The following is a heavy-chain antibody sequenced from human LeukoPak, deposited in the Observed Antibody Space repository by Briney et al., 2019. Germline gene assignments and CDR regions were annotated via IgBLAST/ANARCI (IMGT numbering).Heavy chain of an antibody. CDR3: ARGSFGAGVGATMDDACDI. Sequence: GGSLRLSCAASGFTFSSYIIHWVRQAPGKGLEWVAVISYDGTDKYYADSVKGRFTISRDNSKNTLYVQMNSLRAEDAAVYYCARGSFGAGVGATMDDACDIWGQGTMVTVSS. CDR1: GFTFSSYI. D-gene: IGHD1-26*01. J-gene: IGHJ3*02. V-gene: IGHV3-30*04. CDR2: ISYDGTDK.